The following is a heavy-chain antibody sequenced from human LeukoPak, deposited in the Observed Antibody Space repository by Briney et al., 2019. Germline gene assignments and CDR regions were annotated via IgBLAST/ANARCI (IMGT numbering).Heavy chain of an antibody. J-gene: IGHJ4*02. CDR3: AREAGGDFWSGLNDLDY. CDR1: GYTFTGYY. Sequence: GASVKVSCKASGYTFTGYYMHWVRQAPGQGLEWMGWINPNSGGTNYAQKFQGRVTMTRDTSISTAYMELSRLRSDDTAVYYCAREAGGDFWSGLNDLDYWGQGTLVTVSS. D-gene: IGHD3-3*01. V-gene: IGHV1-2*02. CDR2: INPNSGGT.